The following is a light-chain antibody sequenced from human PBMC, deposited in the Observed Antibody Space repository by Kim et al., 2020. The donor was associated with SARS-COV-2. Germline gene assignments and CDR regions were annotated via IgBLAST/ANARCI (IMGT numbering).Light chain of an antibody. CDR1: QGISSY. CDR3: QQANSFT. Sequence: SEAVGDRVTITCRASQGISSYLGWYQQTPGKAPKLLIYAASSVESAVTSRFSGSGSGTDFTLTLSSLQPEDFATYYCQQANSFTFGGGTKVDI. V-gene: IGKV1D-12*01. J-gene: IGKJ4*01. CDR2: AAS.